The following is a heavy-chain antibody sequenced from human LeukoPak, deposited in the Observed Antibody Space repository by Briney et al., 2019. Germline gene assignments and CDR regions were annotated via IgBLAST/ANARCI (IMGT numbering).Heavy chain of an antibody. V-gene: IGHV3-23*01. Sequence: TGGSLRLSCAASGFTFSSYAVSWVRQPPGKGPEWVSTISGSGGGTYYADSVKGRFTISRDNSKNTLYLQMNSLRPEDTAVYYCAGYFCSGGSCYRYFDYWGQGTLVTVSS. CDR2: ISGSGGGT. CDR3: AGYFCSGGSCYRYFDY. D-gene: IGHD2-15*01. J-gene: IGHJ4*02. CDR1: GFTFSSYA.